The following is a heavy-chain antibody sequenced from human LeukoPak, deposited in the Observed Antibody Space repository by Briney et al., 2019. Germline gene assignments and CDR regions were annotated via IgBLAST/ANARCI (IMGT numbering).Heavy chain of an antibody. J-gene: IGHJ3*02. CDR2: LSYNVHS. V-gene: IGHV4-61*01. CDR3: ARGYCSGGSCYSFAFDI. CDR1: GGSVSSSNYY. D-gene: IGHD2-15*01. Sequence: SETLSLTCTVSGGSVSSSNYYWSWIRQPPGKGLEWVGFLSYNVHSDYNPSLKSRVTISVDTSKNQFSLKLSSVTAADTAVFYCARGYCSGGSCYSFAFDIWGQGTMVTVSS.